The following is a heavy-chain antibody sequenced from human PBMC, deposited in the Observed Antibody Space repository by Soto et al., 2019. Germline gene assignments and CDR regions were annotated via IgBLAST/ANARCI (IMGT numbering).Heavy chain of an antibody. CDR2: INHNGST. CDR3: ARLPGNWGSRYWYFDL. CDR1: GGSFSGYY. V-gene: IGHV4-34*01. J-gene: IGHJ2*01. Sequence: SETLSLTCAVYGGSFSGYYWSWIRQPPGKGLEWIGEINHNGSTNYNPSLKSRVTISVDTSKNQFSLKLSSVTAADTAVYYCARLPGNWGSRYWYFDLWGRGTLVTVSS. D-gene: IGHD7-27*01.